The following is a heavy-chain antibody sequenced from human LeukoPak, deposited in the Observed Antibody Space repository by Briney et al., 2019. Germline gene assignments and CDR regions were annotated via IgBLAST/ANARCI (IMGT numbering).Heavy chain of an antibody. Sequence: TGGSLRLSCAASGFTFSSYWMHWVRQAPGKGLVWVTRINSDGSSTAYADSVKGRFTISRDHAKNTLYLQMNSLRAEDTPVYYCATPPAIYNYCGEGTLVTVSS. CDR2: INSDGSST. V-gene: IGHV3-74*01. J-gene: IGHJ4*02. CDR3: ATPPAIYNY. CDR1: GFTFSSYW. D-gene: IGHD2-2*02.